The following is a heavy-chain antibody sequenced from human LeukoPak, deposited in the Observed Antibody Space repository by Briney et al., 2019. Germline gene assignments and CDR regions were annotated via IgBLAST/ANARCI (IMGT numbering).Heavy chain of an antibody. Sequence: PGGSLRLSCAASGFTLRNYAMSWVRQAPGKGLEWVAFIRYDGSNKYYADSVKGRFTISRDNSKNTLYLQMNSLRAEDTAVYYCAREDGSGSYPGYYYGMDVWGQGTTVTVSS. CDR2: IRYDGSNK. D-gene: IGHD3-10*01. CDR1: GFTLRNYA. V-gene: IGHV3-30*02. J-gene: IGHJ6*02. CDR3: AREDGSGSYPGYYYGMDV.